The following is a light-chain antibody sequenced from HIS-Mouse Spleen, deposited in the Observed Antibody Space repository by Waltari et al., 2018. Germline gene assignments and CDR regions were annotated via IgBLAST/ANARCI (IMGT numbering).Light chain of an antibody. CDR2: GAS. Sequence: EIVLTQSPGTLSLSPGERATLSCRASQSVSSSYLARYQQKPGQAPRLLIYGASSRATGIPDRFSGSGSGTDFTLTISRLEPEDFAVYYCQQYGSSPMYTVGQETKLEIK. CDR3: QQYGSSPMYT. V-gene: IGKV3-20*01. CDR1: QSVSSSY. J-gene: IGKJ2*01.